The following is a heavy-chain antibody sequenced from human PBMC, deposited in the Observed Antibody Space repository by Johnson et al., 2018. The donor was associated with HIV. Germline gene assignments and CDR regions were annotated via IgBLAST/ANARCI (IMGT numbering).Heavy chain of an antibody. Sequence: QMLLVESGGGVVRPGGSLRLSCKASGFTFDDYGMSWVRQAPGKGLEWVSVIYSGGSTYYADSAKGRFTISRDNSKNTLYLQMSSLRAEDTAVYYCAKDMRPVRGWGGGSYRGVSDAFDIWGQGTMVTVSS. D-gene: IGHD1-26*01. CDR3: AKDMRPVRGWGGGSYRGVSDAFDI. CDR1: GFTFDDYG. V-gene: IGHV3-NL1*01. CDR2: IYSGGST. J-gene: IGHJ3*02.